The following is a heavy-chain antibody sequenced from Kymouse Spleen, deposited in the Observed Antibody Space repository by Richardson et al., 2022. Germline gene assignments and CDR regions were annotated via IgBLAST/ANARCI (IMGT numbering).Heavy chain of an antibody. J-gene: IGHJ6*02. CDR3: ARANWNPYYYYGMDV. D-gene: IGHD1-1*01. CDR1: GGSFSGYY. CDR2: INHSGST. V-gene: IGHV4-34*01. Sequence: QVQLQQWGAGLLKPSETLSLTCAVYGGSFSGYYWSWIRQPPGKGLEWIGEINHSGSTNYNPSLKSRVTISVDTSKNQFSLKLSSVTAADTAVYYCARANWNPYYYYGMDVWGQGTTVTVSS.